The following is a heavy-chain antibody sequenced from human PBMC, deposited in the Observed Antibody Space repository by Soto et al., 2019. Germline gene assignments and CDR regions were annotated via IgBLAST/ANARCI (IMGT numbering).Heavy chain of an antibody. D-gene: IGHD3-10*01. Sequence: QVQLQESGPGLVKPSETLSLTCTVSGGSISGYYWSWIRQPPGKGLEWIGYIYNDGSTNYNPSLKNRVTMSVDTSQHQFSLKLSSVTAADTAVYYCARATMIRGEGHWFDPWGQGTLVTVSS. V-gene: IGHV4-59*01. CDR2: IYNDGST. CDR3: ARATMIRGEGHWFDP. CDR1: GGSISGYY. J-gene: IGHJ5*02.